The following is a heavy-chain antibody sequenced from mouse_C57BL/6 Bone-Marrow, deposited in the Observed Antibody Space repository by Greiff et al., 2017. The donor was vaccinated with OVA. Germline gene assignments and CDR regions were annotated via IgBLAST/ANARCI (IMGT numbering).Heavy chain of an antibody. CDR1: GSPFTSYW. V-gene: IGHV1-64*01. CDR2: IHPNSGST. J-gene: IGHJ3*01. Sequence: VQLQQPGAALVKPGASVTLSCTASGSPFTSYWMHWVKQRPGHGLAWIGMIHPNSGSTNYNEKVKSKATLTVDKSSSTAYMQLSSLTSEDSAVYYCARDYGSSPAYWGQGTLVTVSA. CDR3: ARDYGSSPAY. D-gene: IGHD1-1*01.